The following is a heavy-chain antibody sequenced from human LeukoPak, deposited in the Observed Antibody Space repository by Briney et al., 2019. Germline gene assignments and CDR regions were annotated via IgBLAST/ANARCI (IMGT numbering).Heavy chain of an antibody. CDR1: GGSISSYY. V-gene: IGHV4-59*01. Sequence: SETLSLTCTVSGGSISSYYWSWIRQPPGKGLEWIGYIYYSGSTNYNPSLKSRVTISLDTSKNQFSLKLSSVTAADTAVYYCARDRRGYSYGGPDAFDIWGQGTMVTVSS. J-gene: IGHJ3*02. D-gene: IGHD5-18*01. CDR2: IYYSGST. CDR3: ARDRRGYSYGGPDAFDI.